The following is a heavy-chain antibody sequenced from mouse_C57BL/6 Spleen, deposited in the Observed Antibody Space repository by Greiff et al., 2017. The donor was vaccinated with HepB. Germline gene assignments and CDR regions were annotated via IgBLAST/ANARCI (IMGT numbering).Heavy chain of an antibody. CDR3: ARRATYEGAMDY. CDR1: GYTFTSYW. D-gene: IGHD2-12*01. CDR2: IDPSDSYT. J-gene: IGHJ4*01. Sequence: VQLQQPGAELVMPGASVKLSCKASGYTFTSYWMHWVKQRPGQGLEWIGEIDPSDSYTNYNQKFKGKSTLTVDKSSSTAYMQLSSLTSEDSAVYYCARRATYEGAMDYWGQGTSVTVSS. V-gene: IGHV1-69*01.